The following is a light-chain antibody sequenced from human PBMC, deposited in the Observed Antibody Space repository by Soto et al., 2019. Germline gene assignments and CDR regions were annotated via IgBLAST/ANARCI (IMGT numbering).Light chain of an antibody. CDR3: QQSYSTPIT. Sequence: DIQMTQSPSSLSASVGDRVTITCRASQSISSCLNWYQQKPGKAPKLLIYAASSLQSGVPARFSGSGSGTDFTLTISSLQPEDFVTYYCQQSYSTPITFGQGTRLEIK. CDR2: AAS. J-gene: IGKJ5*01. V-gene: IGKV1-39*01. CDR1: QSISSC.